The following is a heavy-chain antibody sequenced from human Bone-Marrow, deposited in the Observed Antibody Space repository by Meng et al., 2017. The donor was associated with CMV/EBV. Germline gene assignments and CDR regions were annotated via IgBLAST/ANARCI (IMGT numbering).Heavy chain of an antibody. Sequence: GGSLRLSCAASGFTFSSYAMSWVRQAPGKGLEWVSAISGSGGSTYYADSVKGRFTISRDNSKNTLYLQMNGLRAEDTAVYYCAKKSGEYYYYGMDVWGQGTTVTVSS. D-gene: IGHD2-15*01. J-gene: IGHJ6*02. V-gene: IGHV3-23*01. CDR3: AKKSGEYYYYGMDV. CDR1: GFTFSSYA. CDR2: ISGSGGST.